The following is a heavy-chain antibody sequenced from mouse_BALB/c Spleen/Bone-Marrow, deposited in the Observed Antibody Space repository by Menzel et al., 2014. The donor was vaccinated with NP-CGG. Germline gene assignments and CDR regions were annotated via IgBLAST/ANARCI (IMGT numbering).Heavy chain of an antibody. CDR3: ARRGSSSYWYFDV. D-gene: IGHD1-1*01. J-gene: IGHJ1*01. Sequence: DVKLEESGPDLVKPSQSLSLTCTVTGYSITSGYSWHWIRQFPGNTLEWMGYIHYSGSTYYNPSLKSRISITRDTSKNQFFLQLNSVTTEDTATYYCARRGSSSYWYFDVWGAGTTVTVSS. CDR1: GYSITSGYS. CDR2: IHYSGST. V-gene: IGHV3-1*02.